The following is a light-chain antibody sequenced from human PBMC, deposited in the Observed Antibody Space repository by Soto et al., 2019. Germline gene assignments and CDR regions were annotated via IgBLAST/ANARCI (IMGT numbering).Light chain of an antibody. CDR3: LLYYGGAVV. V-gene: IGLV7-43*01. J-gene: IGLJ2*01. CDR2: STS. Sequence: QAVVTQEPSLTVSPGGTVTLTCASSTGAVTSGYYPNWFQQKPGQAPRALIYSTSNKHYWTPARFSGSLLGGKAALTLSGVQPEDEAEYYCLLYYGGAVVFGGGTKVTVL. CDR1: TGAVTSGYY.